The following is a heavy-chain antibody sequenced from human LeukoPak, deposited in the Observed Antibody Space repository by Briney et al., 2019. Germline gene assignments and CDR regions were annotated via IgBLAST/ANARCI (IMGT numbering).Heavy chain of an antibody. CDR3: AKDFGSHCSSTSCPNWFDP. V-gene: IGHV3-23*01. CDR1: GFTFSSYA. Sequence: GGSLRLSCAASGFTFSSYAMSWVRQAPGKGLEWVSAISGSGGSTYYADSVKGRFTISRDNSKNTLYLQMNSLRAEDTAVYYCAKDFGSHCSSTSCPNWFDPWGQGTLVTVSS. CDR2: ISGSGGST. D-gene: IGHD2-2*01. J-gene: IGHJ5*02.